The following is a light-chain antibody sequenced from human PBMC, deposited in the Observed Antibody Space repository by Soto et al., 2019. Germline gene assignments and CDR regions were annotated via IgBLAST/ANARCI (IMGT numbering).Light chain of an antibody. CDR1: TSNIESHP. V-gene: IGLV1-44*01. CDR3: ATWDDSRNGV. J-gene: IGLJ1*01. Sequence: VLTQPPSASGTPGQRLTISCSGSTSNIESHPVNWFQQVPGAAPKLLIKTNNQRPSGVPDRFSGSKSGASASLAISGLQSEDEGTYYCATWDDSRNGVFGSGTKVTVL. CDR2: TNN.